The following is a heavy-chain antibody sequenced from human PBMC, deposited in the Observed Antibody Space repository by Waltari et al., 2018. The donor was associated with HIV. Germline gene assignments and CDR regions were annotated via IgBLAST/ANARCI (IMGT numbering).Heavy chain of an antibody. CDR3: AEDGRDGVYVEH. CDR2: VNWNSDSI. D-gene: IGHD2-8*01. J-gene: IGHJ1*01. V-gene: IGHV3-9*01. CDR1: GFTFDDYA. Sequence: EVQLVESGGGLVQPGRSLRLSCAASGFTFDDYAMHWVRQAPGKGLEWVSGVNWNSDSIGYADSVKGRFTISRDNAKNSLYLQMNSLRLEDTAFYYCAEDGRDGVYVEHWGQGTLVTVSS.